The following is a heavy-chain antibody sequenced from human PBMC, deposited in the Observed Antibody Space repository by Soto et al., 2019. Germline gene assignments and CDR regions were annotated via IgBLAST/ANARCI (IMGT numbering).Heavy chain of an antibody. CDR2: ICYSGST. V-gene: IGHV4-61*01. CDR1: GGPLSSGRYY. CDR3: ARGRNYNILTDYYPEPLSFDS. Sequence: SETLSLTCTVSGGPLSSGRYYWSWIRQTPGRGLEWIAYICYSGSTHYSPSLKSRVTISVDTSRNQFSLKMTSVSAADTAVYYCARGRNYNILTDYYPEPLSFDSWGQGNLVTVSS. J-gene: IGHJ4*01. D-gene: IGHD3-9*01.